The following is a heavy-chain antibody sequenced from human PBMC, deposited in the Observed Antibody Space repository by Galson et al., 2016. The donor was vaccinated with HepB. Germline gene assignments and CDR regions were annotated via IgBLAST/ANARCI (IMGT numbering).Heavy chain of an antibody. V-gene: IGHV1-2*06. Sequence: SVKVSCKASGYTFTDYYMHWVRQAPGQGLEWMGRINPDSGGTNYAQKFQGRVTMTRDTSINKAYMELSRLRSDDTAIYYCARDDILSPFDIWGQGTMVTVSS. CDR3: ARDDILSPFDI. D-gene: IGHD3-9*01. CDR2: INPDSGGT. J-gene: IGHJ3*02. CDR1: GYTFTDYY.